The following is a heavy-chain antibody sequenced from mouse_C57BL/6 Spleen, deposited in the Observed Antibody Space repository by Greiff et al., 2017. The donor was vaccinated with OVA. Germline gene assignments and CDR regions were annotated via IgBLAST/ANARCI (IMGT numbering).Heavy chain of an antibody. J-gene: IGHJ2*01. V-gene: IGHV1-26*01. Sequence: EVQLQQSGPELVKPGASVKISCKASGYTFTDYYMNWVKQSHGKSLEWIGDINPNNGGTSYNQKFKGKATLTVDKSSSTAYMELRSLTSEDSAVYYCASRWLENFDYWGQGTTLTVSS. CDR2: INPNNGGT. CDR1: GYTFTDYY. CDR3: ASRWLENFDY. D-gene: IGHD2-3*01.